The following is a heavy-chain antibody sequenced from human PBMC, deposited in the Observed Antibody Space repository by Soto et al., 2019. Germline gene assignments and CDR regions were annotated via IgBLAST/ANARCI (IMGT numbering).Heavy chain of an antibody. CDR1: GFTFSSYS. CDR2: ISSSSSYI. V-gene: IGHV3-21*01. CDR3: ARPDDYGDYVLWDY. D-gene: IGHD4-17*01. J-gene: IGHJ4*02. Sequence: EVQLVESGGGLVKPGGSLRLSCAASGFTFSSYSMNWVRQAPGKGLEWVSSISSSSSYIYYAVSVKGRFTISRDNAKNSLYLQMNSLRAEDTAVYYCARPDDYGDYVLWDYWGQGTLVTVSS.